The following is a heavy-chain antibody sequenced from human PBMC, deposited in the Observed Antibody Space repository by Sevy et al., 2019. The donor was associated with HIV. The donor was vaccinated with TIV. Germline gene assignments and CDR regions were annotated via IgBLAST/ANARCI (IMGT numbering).Heavy chain of an antibody. J-gene: IGHJ6*02. V-gene: IGHV1-18*01. CDR1: GYTFTSYG. CDR3: ARDAHSGYYDFWSGYRYGMDV. CDR2: ISAYNGNT. Sequence: ASVKVSCKASGYTFTSYGISWVRQAPGQGLEWMGWISAYNGNTNYAQKLQGRVTMTTDTSTSTAYMEQRSLRSDDTAVYYCARDAHSGYYDFWSGYRYGMDVWGQGTTVTVSS. D-gene: IGHD3-3*01.